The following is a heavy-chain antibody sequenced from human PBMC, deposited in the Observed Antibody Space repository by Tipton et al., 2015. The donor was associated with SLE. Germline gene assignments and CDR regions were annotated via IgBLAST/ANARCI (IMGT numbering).Heavy chain of an antibody. CDR3: ARDRGSSSTLGFDY. D-gene: IGHD6-6*01. Sequence: TLSLTCTVSGGSISSGSYYWSWIRQPAGKGLEWIGRIYTSGSTNYNPSLKSRVTISVDTSKHQFSLKLSSVTAADTAVYYCARDRGSSSTLGFDYWGQGTLVTVSS. CDR2: IYTSGST. V-gene: IGHV4-61*02. J-gene: IGHJ4*02. CDR1: GGSISSGSYY.